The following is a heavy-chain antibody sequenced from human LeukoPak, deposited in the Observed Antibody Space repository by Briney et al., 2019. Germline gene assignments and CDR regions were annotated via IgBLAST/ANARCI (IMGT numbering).Heavy chain of an antibody. Sequence: GGSLRLSCAASGFTFTSYSMNWVRQAPGKGLEWVSSISSSSTYIYYADSVKGRFTISRDNAKNSLYLQMNSLRAEDTAVYYCARDPSAGFGELLPYYFDYWGQGTLVTVSS. CDR3: ARDPSAGFGELLPYYFDY. D-gene: IGHD3-10*01. V-gene: IGHV3-21*01. J-gene: IGHJ4*02. CDR1: GFTFTSYS. CDR2: ISSSSTYI.